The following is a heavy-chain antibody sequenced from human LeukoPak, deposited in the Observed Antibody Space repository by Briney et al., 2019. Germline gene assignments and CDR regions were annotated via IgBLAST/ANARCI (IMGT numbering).Heavy chain of an antibody. Sequence: SVKVSCKASGDSLSSYAITWVRQAPGQGFEWLGRIIPIFGTANYPQKFQGRVTITADILSSTAYIEMTNLTSDDTAVYFCAKQGAARQDYYMDVWGKGTTVSVS. CDR1: GDSLSSYA. CDR3: AKQGAARQDYYMDV. CDR2: IIPIFGTA. V-gene: IGHV1-69*06. D-gene: IGHD5-18*01. J-gene: IGHJ6*03.